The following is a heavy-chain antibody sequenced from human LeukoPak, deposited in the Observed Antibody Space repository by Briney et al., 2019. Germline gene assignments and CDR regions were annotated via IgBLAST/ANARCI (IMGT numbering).Heavy chain of an antibody. V-gene: IGHV3-33*01. Sequence: GRSLRLSCAASGFTFSSYGMHWVRQAPGKGLEWVAVIWYDGSNKYYADSVKGRFTISRDNSKNTLYLQMNSLRAEDTAVYYCARQNTPHGNFDYWGQGTLVTVSS. D-gene: IGHD1-26*01. CDR2: IWYDGSNK. J-gene: IGHJ4*02. CDR3: ARQNTPHGNFDY. CDR1: GFTFSSYG.